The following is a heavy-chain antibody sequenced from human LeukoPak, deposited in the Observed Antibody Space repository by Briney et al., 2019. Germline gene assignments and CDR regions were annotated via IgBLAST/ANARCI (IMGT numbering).Heavy chain of an antibody. Sequence: SETLSLTCTVSGGSISSYYWSWIRQPPGEGLEWIGYIYYSGSTNYNPSLKSRVTISVDTSKNQFSLKLSSVTAADTAVYYCARDGYDILTGYYGGYGMDVWGQGTTVTVSS. CDR2: IYYSGST. J-gene: IGHJ6*02. D-gene: IGHD3-9*01. CDR1: GGSISSYY. V-gene: IGHV4-59*01. CDR3: ARDGYDILTGYYGGYGMDV.